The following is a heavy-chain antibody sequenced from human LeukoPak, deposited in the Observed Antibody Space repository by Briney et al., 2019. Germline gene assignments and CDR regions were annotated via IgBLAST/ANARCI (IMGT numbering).Heavy chain of an antibody. CDR2: IIPIFGTA. Sequence: SVKVSCKASGGTFSSYAISWVRQAPGQGLEWMGGIIPIFGTANYAQKFQGRVTITADESTSTAYMELSSLRSEDTAVYYCARGNPVVPAAIRLSGGDAFDIWGQGTMVTVSS. CDR3: ARGNPVVPAAIRLSGGDAFDI. J-gene: IGHJ3*02. V-gene: IGHV1-69*13. CDR1: GGTFSSYA. D-gene: IGHD2-2*02.